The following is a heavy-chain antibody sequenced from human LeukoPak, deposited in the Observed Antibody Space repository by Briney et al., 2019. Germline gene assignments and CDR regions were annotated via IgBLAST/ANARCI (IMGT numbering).Heavy chain of an antibody. J-gene: IGHJ4*02. V-gene: IGHV3-30*18. CDR1: GFTFSTYG. Sequence: PGRSLRLSCAASGFTFSTYGIHWVRQAPGKGLEWVAAISSDGSNKHYADSAKGRFTIARDNSKNTLYLQMNSLGAEDTAVYYCAKRYSSGWEFDYWGQGTLVTVSS. D-gene: IGHD6-19*01. CDR2: ISSDGSNK. CDR3: AKRYSSGWEFDY.